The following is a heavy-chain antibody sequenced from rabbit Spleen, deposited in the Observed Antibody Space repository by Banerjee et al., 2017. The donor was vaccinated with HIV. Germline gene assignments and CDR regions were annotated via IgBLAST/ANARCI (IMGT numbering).Heavy chain of an antibody. J-gene: IGHJ4*01. V-gene: IGHV1S40*01. CDR2: IDSGGSGFT. CDR1: GVSFSSNYY. CDR3: ARETWGSTGNYGL. Sequence: QSLEESGGDLVKPGASLTLTCTASGVSFSSNYYMCWVRQAPGKGLEWIACIDSGGSGFTYFASWAKGRFTISKTSSTTVTLQVTSLTAADTATYFCARETWGSTGNYGLWGPGTLVTVS. D-gene: IGHD7-1*01.